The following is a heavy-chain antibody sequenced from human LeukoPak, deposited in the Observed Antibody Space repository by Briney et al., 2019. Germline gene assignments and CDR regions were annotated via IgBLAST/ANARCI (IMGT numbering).Heavy chain of an antibody. CDR1: GFTFSSYW. J-gene: IGHJ4*02. V-gene: IGHV3-74*01. D-gene: IGHD3-22*01. Sequence: PGGSLRLSCAASGFTFSSYWMHWVRQAPGKGLVWVSRINSDGSSTSYADSVKGRFTISRDNAKNTLYLQMNSLRAEDTAVCYCARGPYYYDSSGYYLLWGQGTLVTVSS. CDR2: INSDGSST. CDR3: ARGPYYYDSSGYYLL.